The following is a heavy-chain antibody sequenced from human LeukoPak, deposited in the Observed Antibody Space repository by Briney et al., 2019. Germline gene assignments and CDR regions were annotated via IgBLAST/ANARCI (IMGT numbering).Heavy chain of an antibody. J-gene: IGHJ6*02. Sequence: ASVKVSCKASGGTFSSYAISWVRQAPGQGLEWMGGIIPIFGTANYAQKFQGRVTITTDESTSTAYMELSSLRSEDTAEYYCARERGVVGANYYLYYGMDVWGQGTTVTVSS. CDR2: IIPIFGTA. CDR1: GGTFSSYA. D-gene: IGHD2-15*01. V-gene: IGHV1-69*05. CDR3: ARERGVVGANYYLYYGMDV.